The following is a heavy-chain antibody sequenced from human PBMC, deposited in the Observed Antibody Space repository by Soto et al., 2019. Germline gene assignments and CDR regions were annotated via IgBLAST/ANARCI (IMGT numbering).Heavy chain of an antibody. Sequence: PGGSLRLSCAASGFTFSSYAMIWVRRAPGKGLEWVSGISGSGGSTYYADSVKGRFTISRDKSKNTLYLQMNSLRAEDTAVYYWAKEGYSSGWYYYYMDVWXKGTTVTVSS. CDR1: GFTFSSYA. V-gene: IGHV3-23*01. J-gene: IGHJ6*03. CDR2: ISGSGGST. D-gene: IGHD6-19*01. CDR3: AKEGYSSGWYYYYMDV.